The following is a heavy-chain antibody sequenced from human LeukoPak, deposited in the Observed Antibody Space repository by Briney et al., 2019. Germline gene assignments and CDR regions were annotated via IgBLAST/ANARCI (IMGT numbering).Heavy chain of an antibody. V-gene: IGHV4-34*01. J-gene: IGHJ4*02. CDR1: GGSFSGYY. CDR3: AREIVGTSYSLFYSDY. D-gene: IGHD2-21*01. CDR2: INHSGST. Sequence: SETLSLTCAVYGGSFSGYYWSWIRQPPGKGLEWIGEINHSGSTNYNPSLKSRVTISVDTSKNHFSLQLTSVTPEDTAVYYCAREIVGTSYSLFYSDYWGQGTLVTVSS.